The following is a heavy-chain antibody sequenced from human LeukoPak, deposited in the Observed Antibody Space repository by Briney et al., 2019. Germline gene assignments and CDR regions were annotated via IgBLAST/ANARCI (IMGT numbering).Heavy chain of an antibody. CDR2: IYYNGAT. J-gene: IGHJ4*02. V-gene: IGHV4-39*01. Sequence: SETLSLTCTVSGGSIRSTSQYWGWVRQPPGKGREWKVSIYYNGATYYNPSLKSRVPISVDTSKNQFSLKLTSVTAADTALYSCARHMGYQGDLDYFDSWGQGTLVTVSS. CDR1: GGSIRSTSQY. CDR3: ARHMGYQGDLDYFDS. D-gene: IGHD2-21*02.